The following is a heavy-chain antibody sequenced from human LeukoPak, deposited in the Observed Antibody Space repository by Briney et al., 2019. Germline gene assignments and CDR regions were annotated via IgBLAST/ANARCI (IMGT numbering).Heavy chain of an antibody. CDR2: MNPNSGNT. D-gene: IGHD3-10*01. J-gene: IGHJ4*02. CDR1: GYTFTSYD. Sequence: GASVKVSCKASGYTFTSYDINWVRQATGQGLEWMGWMNPNSGNTGYAQKFQGRVTITRNTSISTAYMELSSLRSEDTAVYYCARLPLGAFGEVLNFDYWGQGTPVTVSS. CDR3: ARLPLGAFGEVLNFDY. V-gene: IGHV1-8*03.